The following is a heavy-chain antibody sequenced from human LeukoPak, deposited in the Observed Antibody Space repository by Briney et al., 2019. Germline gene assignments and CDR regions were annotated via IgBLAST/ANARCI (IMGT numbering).Heavy chain of an antibody. CDR1: GFTFSSYA. Sequence: GESLRLSCAASGFTFSSYAMSWVRQAPGKGLEWVSGISGSGGSTYYADSVKGRFTISRDNSKNTLYLQMNSLRAKDTAVYYCAKGMAIVGATPFDYWGQGTLVTVSS. D-gene: IGHD1-26*01. J-gene: IGHJ4*02. CDR3: AKGMAIVGATPFDY. CDR2: ISGSGGST. V-gene: IGHV3-23*01.